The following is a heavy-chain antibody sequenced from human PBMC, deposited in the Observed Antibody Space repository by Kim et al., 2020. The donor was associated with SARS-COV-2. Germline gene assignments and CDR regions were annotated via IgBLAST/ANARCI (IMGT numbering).Heavy chain of an antibody. Sequence: GGSLRLSCAASGFAFSTYAMNWVRQTPGTGLEWVSGISASGATSYYADSVKGRFTISRDNLQDTVHLQMNSLRVEDTAIYYCAKTFGFWDSGDQRYYYHNRAVWGSGTTVIVSS. D-gene: IGHD6-19*01. J-gene: IGHJ6*03. CDR2: ISASGATS. V-gene: IGHV3-23*01. CDR1: GFAFSTYA. CDR3: AKTFGFWDSGDQRYYYHNRAV.